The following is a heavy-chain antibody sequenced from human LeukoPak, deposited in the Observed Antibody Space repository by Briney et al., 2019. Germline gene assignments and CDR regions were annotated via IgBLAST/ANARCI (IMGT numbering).Heavy chain of an antibody. J-gene: IGHJ4*02. CDR3: AARYNWNDLAY. CDR1: GFTITKAW. V-gene: IGHV3-15*01. Sequence: GGSLRLSCAAPGFTITKAWTSWVRQAPGKGLEWVGRIKSKIDGGTTDYAAPVKGRFTISRDDSKNTLYLQMNSLKTEDRGVYYCAARYNWNDLAYWGQGTLVTVSS. D-gene: IGHD1-1*01. CDR2: IKSKIDGGTT.